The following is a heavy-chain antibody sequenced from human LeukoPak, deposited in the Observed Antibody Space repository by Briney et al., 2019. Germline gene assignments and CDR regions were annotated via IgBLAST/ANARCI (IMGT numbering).Heavy chain of an antibody. D-gene: IGHD6-25*01. V-gene: IGHV3-21*01. CDR1: GFTFGSYS. Sequence: PGGSLRLSCAASGFTFGSYSMNWVRQAPGKGLEWVSSISSSSSYIYYADSVKGRFTISRDNAKNSLYLQMNSLRAEDTAVYYCARLAAQDAFDIWGQGTMVTVSS. CDR2: ISSSSSYI. CDR3: ARLAAQDAFDI. J-gene: IGHJ3*02.